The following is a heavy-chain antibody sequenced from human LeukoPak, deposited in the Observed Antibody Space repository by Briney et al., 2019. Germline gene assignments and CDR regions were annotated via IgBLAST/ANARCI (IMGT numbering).Heavy chain of an antibody. Sequence: PGGSLRLSCEASGFAYEKYWMNWVRQAPGRGLECVANIKQDGTEKFYVDSVKGRFTISRDNARNSLFLQMNSLRAEDTAVYYCARSRSTDGNTQYRPLDIWGQGTMVTVSS. CDR1: GFAYEKYW. V-gene: IGHV3-7*01. J-gene: IGHJ3*02. CDR2: IKQDGTEK. D-gene: IGHD5-24*01. CDR3: ARSRSTDGNTQYRPLDI.